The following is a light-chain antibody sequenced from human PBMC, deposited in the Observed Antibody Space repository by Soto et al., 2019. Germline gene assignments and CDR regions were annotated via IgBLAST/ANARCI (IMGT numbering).Light chain of an antibody. CDR2: GAS. J-gene: IGKJ4*01. V-gene: IGKV3-20*01. Sequence: EIVLTQSPGTLSLSPGERATLSCRASQSVSSSFLAWYQQKPGQAPRLLIYGASSRATGIPDRFSGSGSGTDLTLTISSLEPEDFAVYYCQQYDNSPLTFGGGTKVEIK. CDR3: QQYDNSPLT. CDR1: QSVSSSF.